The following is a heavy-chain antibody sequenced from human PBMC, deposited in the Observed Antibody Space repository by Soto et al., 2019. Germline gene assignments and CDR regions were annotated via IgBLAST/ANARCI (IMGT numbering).Heavy chain of an antibody. J-gene: IGHJ4*02. CDR3: AKDWVGGSNGYYLEY. CDR1: GFTFSDYG. D-gene: IGHD1-26*01. CDR2: LSHHSYKK. Sequence: QVLLVESGGGVVQPGRSLRLSCAASGFTFSDYGLHWVRQAPGKGLEWVAFLSHHSYKKYYAVSVKGRFTVSRDNSKNTLYLQMNSLRTEDTAVYYCAKDWVGGSNGYYLEYWGQGTPVTVSS. V-gene: IGHV3-30*18.